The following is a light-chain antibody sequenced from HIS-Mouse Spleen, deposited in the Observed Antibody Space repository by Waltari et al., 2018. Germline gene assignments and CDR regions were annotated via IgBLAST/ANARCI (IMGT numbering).Light chain of an antibody. CDR2: EVS. CDR1: SSDVGGYNY. Sequence: QSALTQPPSASGSPGQPVTISCTGTSSDVGGYNYVPCYQQHPGKAPKLMIYEVSKRPSGVPDRFSGSKSGNTASLTVSGLQAEDEADYYCSSYAGSNNSLYVFGTGTKVTVL. CDR3: SSYAGSNNSLYV. V-gene: IGLV2-8*01. J-gene: IGLJ1*01.